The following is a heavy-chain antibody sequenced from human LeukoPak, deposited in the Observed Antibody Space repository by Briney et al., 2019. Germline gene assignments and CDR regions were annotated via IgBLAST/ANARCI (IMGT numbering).Heavy chain of an antibody. D-gene: IGHD3-10*01. CDR1: GFTFSSYG. J-gene: IGHJ4*02. Sequence: PGGSLRLSCAASGFTFSSYGMHWVRQAPGKGLEWVAFIRYDGSNKYYADSVKGRFTISRDNSKNTLYLQMNSLRAEDTAVYYCAKDSAFPFDQYEWFGELSGYFDYWGQGTLVTVSS. V-gene: IGHV3-30*02. CDR2: IRYDGSNK. CDR3: AKDSAFPFDQYEWFGELSGYFDY.